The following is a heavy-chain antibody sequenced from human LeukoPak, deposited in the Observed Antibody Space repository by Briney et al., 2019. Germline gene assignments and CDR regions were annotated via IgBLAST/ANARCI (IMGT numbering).Heavy chain of an antibody. V-gene: IGHV3-72*01. CDR1: GFTFSDHY. D-gene: IGHD4-17*01. Sequence: GGSQRLSCAASGFTFSDHYLDWVRQAPGKGLEWVGRIRNRAKSYTTEYAASVKGRFTISRDDSKNSLYLQMNSLKTEDTAVYYCARGFSVTTGGSRAYYYGMDVWGQGTTVTVSS. CDR2: IRNRAKSYTT. J-gene: IGHJ6*02. CDR3: ARGFSVTTGGSRAYYYGMDV.